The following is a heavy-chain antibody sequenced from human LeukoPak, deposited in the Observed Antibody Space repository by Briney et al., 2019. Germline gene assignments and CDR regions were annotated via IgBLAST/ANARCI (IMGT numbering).Heavy chain of an antibody. Sequence: GGSLRLSCVGSGFTFSSYWMSWVRQAPGKGLEWVANIKQDGSGKSYVDSVRGRFTISRDNAKNSLHLQVNSLRAEDAAVYYCARAGENDYYFYYMDVWGKGTTVTVSS. CDR2: IKQDGSGK. CDR3: ARAGENDYYFYYMDV. V-gene: IGHV3-7*01. J-gene: IGHJ6*03. CDR1: GFTFSSYW. D-gene: IGHD3-16*01.